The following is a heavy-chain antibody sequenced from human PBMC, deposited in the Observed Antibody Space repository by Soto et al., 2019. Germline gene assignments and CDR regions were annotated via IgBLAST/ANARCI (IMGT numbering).Heavy chain of an antibody. J-gene: IGHJ4*02. Sequence: ASVKVSCKASGYTFTSYGISWVRQSPGQGLEGMVWISAYNGNTNYAQKLQGRVTMTTDTSTSTAYMELRSLRSDDTAVYYCARDKAGWSGYSRDRSFDYWGQGTLVTVSS. D-gene: IGHD3-3*01. CDR2: ISAYNGNT. CDR1: GYTFTSYG. CDR3: ARDKAGWSGYSRDRSFDY. V-gene: IGHV1-18*01.